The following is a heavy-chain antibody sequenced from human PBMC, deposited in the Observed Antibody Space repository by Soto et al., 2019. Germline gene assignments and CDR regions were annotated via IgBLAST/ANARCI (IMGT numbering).Heavy chain of an antibody. D-gene: IGHD6-6*01. CDR2: IIHVLDTA. V-gene: IGHV1-69*01. Sequence: QVQLVQSGAEVKKPGSSVKVSCKASGGTFSSYAISWVRQAPGQGLEWMGGIIHVLDTANYAQKFQGRVTITADESTSTAYLELRSLRSEDTAVYYCARYRMSNYYYGMDVWGQGTTVTVSS. CDR3: ARYRMSNYYYGMDV. J-gene: IGHJ6*02. CDR1: GGTFSSYA.